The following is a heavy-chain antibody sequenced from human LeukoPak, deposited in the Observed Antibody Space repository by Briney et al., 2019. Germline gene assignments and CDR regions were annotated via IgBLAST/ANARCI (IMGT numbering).Heavy chain of an antibody. CDR2: ISADNGNT. Sequence: GASVKLSCNASGYTFTSYGISWVRQAPGQGQERKGWISADNGNTNYAQKLQGRVTMTTDTSTSTAYMELRSLRADDTAVYYCARDPATVVMDVWGKGTTVTVSS. CDR3: ARDPATVVMDV. V-gene: IGHV1-18*01. D-gene: IGHD4-23*01. CDR1: GYTFTSYG. J-gene: IGHJ6*04.